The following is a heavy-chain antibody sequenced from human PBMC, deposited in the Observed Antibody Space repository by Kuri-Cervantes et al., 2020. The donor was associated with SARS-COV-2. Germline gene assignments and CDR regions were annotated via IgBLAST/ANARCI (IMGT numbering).Heavy chain of an antibody. CDR2: ISSSGSTI. CDR1: GFTFSDYY. J-gene: IGHJ3*02. Sequence: GESLKISCAASGFTFSDYYMSWIRQAPGKGLEWVSYISSSGSTIYYADSVKGRFTISRDNAKNTLYLQMNSLRAEDTAVYYCAREKLGIGAFDIWGQGTMVTVSS. CDR3: AREKLGIGAFDI. V-gene: IGHV3-11*04. D-gene: IGHD7-27*01.